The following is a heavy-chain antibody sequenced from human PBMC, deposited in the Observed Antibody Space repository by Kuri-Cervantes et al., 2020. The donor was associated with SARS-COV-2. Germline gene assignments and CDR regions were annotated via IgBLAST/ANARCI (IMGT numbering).Heavy chain of an antibody. D-gene: IGHD3-10*01. CDR2: IKQDGSEK. V-gene: IGHV3-7*01. CDR3: ARDPEGVIGFGYFDY. J-gene: IGHJ4*02. Sequence: GGSLRLSCAASGFTFSSYGMHWVRQAPGKGLEWVANIKQDGSEKYYVDSVKGRFTISRDNAKNSLYLQMNSLRAEDTAVYYCARDPEGVIGFGYFDYWGQGTLVTVSS. CDR1: GFTFSSYG.